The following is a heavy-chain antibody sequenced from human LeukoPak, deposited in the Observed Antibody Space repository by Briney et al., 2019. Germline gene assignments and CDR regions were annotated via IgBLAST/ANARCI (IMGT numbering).Heavy chain of an antibody. CDR1: GGSISSSSYY. Sequence: SETLSLTCTVSGGSISSSSYYWGWIRQPPGKGLEWIGSIYYSGSTYYNLSLKSRVTISVDTSKNQFSLKLSSVTAADTAVYYCAVLATTIDYWGQGTLVTVSS. V-gene: IGHV4-39*01. CDR2: IYYSGST. J-gene: IGHJ4*02. D-gene: IGHD5-24*01. CDR3: AVLATTIDY.